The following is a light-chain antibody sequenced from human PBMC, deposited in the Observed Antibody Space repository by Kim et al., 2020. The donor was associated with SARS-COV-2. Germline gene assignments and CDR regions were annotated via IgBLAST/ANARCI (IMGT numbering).Light chain of an antibody. J-gene: IGLJ1*01. Sequence: VSPGQTASITCYGDKLGDKYACWYQQKPGQSPVLVIYQDSKRPSGIPERFSGSNSGNTATLTISGTQAMDEADYCCQAWDSSTAVFGTGTKVTVL. V-gene: IGLV3-1*01. CDR3: QAWDSSTAV. CDR2: QDS. CDR1: KLGDKY.